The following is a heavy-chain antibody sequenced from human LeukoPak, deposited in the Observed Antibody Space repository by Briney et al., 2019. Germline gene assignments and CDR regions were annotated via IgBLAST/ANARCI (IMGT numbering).Heavy chain of an antibody. D-gene: IGHD3-22*01. CDR3: ARAYSYYYHSSGFYAPKYFQH. J-gene: IGHJ1*01. V-gene: IGHV4-31*03. CDR1: GGSISSSSYY. CDR2: IYYSGSP. Sequence: PSETLSLTCTVSGGSISSSSYYWSWIRQHPGKGLEWIGYIYYSGSPYYNPSLKSRLTISVDTSKNQFSLQLTSVTAADTAVYYCARAYSYYYHSSGFYAPKYFQHWGQGTLVTVSS.